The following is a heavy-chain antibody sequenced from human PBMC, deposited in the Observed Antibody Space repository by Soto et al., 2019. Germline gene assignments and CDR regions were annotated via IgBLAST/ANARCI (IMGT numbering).Heavy chain of an antibody. D-gene: IGHD3-9*01. CDR2: ISSSSSYI. CDR1: GFTFSSYS. J-gene: IGHJ6*02. V-gene: IGHV3-21*01. CDR3: AREDRYYDMLTGYSYYYVMYV. Sequence: GGSLRLSCAASGFTFSSYSMNWVRQAPGKGLEWVSSISSSSSYIYYADSVKGRFTISRDNAKNSLYLQMNRSRAEDTAVYYCAREDRYYDMLTGYSYYYVMYVWGQGTTVTVSS.